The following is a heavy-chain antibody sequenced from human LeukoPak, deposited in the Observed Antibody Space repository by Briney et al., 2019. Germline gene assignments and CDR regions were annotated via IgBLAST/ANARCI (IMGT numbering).Heavy chain of an antibody. D-gene: IGHD3-22*01. CDR3: AREYYDSSDYPRQHYFDY. CDR2: IWYDGSYK. CDR1: GFTFITYG. V-gene: IGHV3-33*01. Sequence: GGSLRLSSAASGFTFITYGMHWVRQAPGKGLEWVALIWYDGSYKYYADSVKGRFTISRDNSKNTLYLQMNSLRAEDTAVYYCAREYYDSSDYPRQHYFDYWGQGTLVTVSS. J-gene: IGHJ4*02.